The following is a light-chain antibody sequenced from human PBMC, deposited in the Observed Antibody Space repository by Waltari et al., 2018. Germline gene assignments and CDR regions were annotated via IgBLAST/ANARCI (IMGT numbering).Light chain of an antibody. V-gene: IGKV1-5*03. CDR3: QYYYLYSRG. CDR1: QSIGDW. Sequence: DIQMTQSPSTLSASVGDRVTITCRASQSIGDWMGWYQQEPGKAPNLLIYRAATLQSGVPSRFSGSGSGTEFTLTISSLQPDDFGSYYCQYYYLYSRGFGQGTKVEIK. J-gene: IGKJ2*03. CDR2: RAA.